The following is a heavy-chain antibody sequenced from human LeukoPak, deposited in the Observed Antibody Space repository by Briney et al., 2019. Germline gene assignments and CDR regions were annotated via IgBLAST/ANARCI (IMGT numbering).Heavy chain of an antibody. Sequence: GGSLRLSCVASGFTFSSYWMSWVRQAPGKGLEWVAIMWYDGSNKYYTDSVKGRFTISRDNSKNTLYLQMNSLRVEDTAVYYCAREDTALVIAYWGQGTLVTVSS. CDR1: GFTFSSYW. D-gene: IGHD5-18*01. V-gene: IGHV3-33*08. CDR2: MWYDGSNK. J-gene: IGHJ4*02. CDR3: AREDTALVIAY.